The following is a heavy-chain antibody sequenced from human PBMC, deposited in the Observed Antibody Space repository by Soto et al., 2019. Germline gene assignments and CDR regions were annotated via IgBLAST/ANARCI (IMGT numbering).Heavy chain of an antibody. CDR2: ISGSGAST. V-gene: IGHV3-23*01. CDR1: GFTFSSYA. D-gene: IGHD1-20*01. CDR3: ARDPNWNTTHGYSDY. J-gene: IGHJ4*02. Sequence: GGSLRLSCAASGFTFSSYAMSWVRQGPGKGLEWVSSISGSGASTYYADSVKGRFTLSRDNSKNTLYLQMNSLRAEDTAVYYCARDPNWNTTHGYSDYWGQGTLVTVSS.